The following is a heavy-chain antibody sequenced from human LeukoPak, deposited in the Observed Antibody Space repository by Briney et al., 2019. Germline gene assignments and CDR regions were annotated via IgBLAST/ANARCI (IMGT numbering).Heavy chain of an antibody. D-gene: IGHD1-1*01. J-gene: IGHJ4*02. CDR1: GFTFNNYE. CDR3: ARWADWNVDY. Sequence: GGSLRLSCVASGFTFNNYEMNWGRQAPGKGLEWVSYISSSGSTIYYADSVKGRFTISRDNAKNSLYLQMNSLRAEDTAVYYCARWADWNVDYWGQGTLVTVSS. V-gene: IGHV3-48*03. CDR2: ISSSGSTI.